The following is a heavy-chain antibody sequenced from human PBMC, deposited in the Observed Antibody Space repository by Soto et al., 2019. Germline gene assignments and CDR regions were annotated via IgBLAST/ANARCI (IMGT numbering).Heavy chain of an antibody. CDR2: VSHDGRNT. D-gene: IGHD6-19*01. V-gene: IGHV3-30*03. CDR1: GFTFSDYA. J-gene: IGHJ4*02. Sequence: VQLVESGGGVVQPGRSLRLSCAASGFTFSDYAMHWVRQAPGKGLEWVAVVSHDGRNTHYADSVKGRFTISRDSSKNTVSLEMTSLRAGDTAVDYCGQGGRQWLVTSDCSYWGQGALVTVSS. CDR3: GQGGRQWLVTSDCSY.